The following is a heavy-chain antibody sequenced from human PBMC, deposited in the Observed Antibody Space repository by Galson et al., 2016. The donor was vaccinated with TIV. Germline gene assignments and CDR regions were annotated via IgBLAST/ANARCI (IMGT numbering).Heavy chain of an antibody. J-gene: IGHJ4*02. Sequence: ETLSLTCAVSGYSISGTYYWGWIRQPPGKGLEWIGSIYHTGSTYYNPPLKSRVTVSVDTSKNQFSLRLNSVTAAGTAVYYCATTGYCSDGNCYPQFDYWGQGTLVTVSS. CDR2: IYHTGST. D-gene: IGHD2-15*01. V-gene: IGHV4-38-2*01. CDR1: GYSISGTYY. CDR3: ATTGYCSDGNCYPQFDY.